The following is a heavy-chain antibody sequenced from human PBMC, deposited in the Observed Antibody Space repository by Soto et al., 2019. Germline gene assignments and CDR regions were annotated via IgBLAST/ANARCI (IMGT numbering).Heavy chain of an antibody. CDR2: IYWDDDK. V-gene: IGHV2-5*02. J-gene: IGHJ5*02. D-gene: IGHD6-13*01. CDR1: GFSLSTSGVG. CDR3: AHRSKAAGTYNWFDP. Sequence: QITLKESGPTLVKPTQPLTLTCTFSGFSLSTSGVGVGWIRQPPGKALEWLALIYWDDDKYYSPSLKSRPTITKDTSKNQVVLTMTHMDPVDTATYYCAHRSKAAGTYNWFDPWGQGTLVTVSS.